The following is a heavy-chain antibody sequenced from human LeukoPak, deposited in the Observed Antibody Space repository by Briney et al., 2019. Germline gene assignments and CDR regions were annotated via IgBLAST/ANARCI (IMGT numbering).Heavy chain of an antibody. CDR3: ARVLAARPGLDI. J-gene: IGHJ3*02. V-gene: IGHV4-59*12. CDR1: GGSISSYY. Sequence: PSETLSLTCTVSGGSISSYYWSWIRQPPGKGLEWIGYIYYSGSTNYNPSLKSRVTMSVDTSKNQFSLKLSSVTAADTAVYYCARVLAARPGLDIWGQGTMVTVSS. D-gene: IGHD6-6*01. CDR2: IYYSGST.